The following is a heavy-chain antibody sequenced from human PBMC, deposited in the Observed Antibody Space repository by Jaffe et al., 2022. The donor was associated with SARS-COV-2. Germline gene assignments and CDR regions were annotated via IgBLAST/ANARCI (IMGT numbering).Heavy chain of an antibody. Sequence: EVQLVESGGGLVKPGGSLRLSCAASGFTFSSYSMNWVRQAPGKGLEWVSSISSSSSYIYYADSVKGRFTISRDNAKNSLYLQMNSLRAEDTAVYYCARDLKGRYYDSKELDYWGQGTLVTVSS. CDR3: ARDLKGRYYDSKELDY. CDR2: ISSSSSYI. J-gene: IGHJ4*02. CDR1: GFTFSSYS. V-gene: IGHV3-21*01. D-gene: IGHD3-22*01.